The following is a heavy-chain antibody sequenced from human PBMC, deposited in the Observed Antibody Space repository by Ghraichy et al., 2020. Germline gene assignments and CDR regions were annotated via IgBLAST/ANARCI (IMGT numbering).Heavy chain of an antibody. CDR3: AKDSRLMDV. CDR1: GFTFSTYA. V-gene: IGHV3-23*01. Sequence: LRLSCAASGFTFSTYAMSWVRQAPGKGLEWVSAISGDSGSRYYTDSVKGRFTISRDNSKNTLYLQMNSLRAEDTAAYYCAKDSRLMDVWGKGTTVTVSS. D-gene: IGHD5-12*01. J-gene: IGHJ6*04. CDR2: ISGDSGSR.